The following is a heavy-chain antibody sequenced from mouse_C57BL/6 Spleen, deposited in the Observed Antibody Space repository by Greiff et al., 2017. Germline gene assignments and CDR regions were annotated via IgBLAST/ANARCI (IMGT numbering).Heavy chain of an antibody. D-gene: IGHD2-12*01. CDR2: IDPSDSYT. V-gene: IGHV1-69*01. J-gene: IGHJ4*01. CDR3: TMSWSHDSYYAMDY. Sequence: QVQLQQPGAELVMPGASVKLSCKASGYTFTSYWMHWVKQRPGQGLEWIGEIDPSDSYTNYTQKFKGKSTLTVDKSSSTAYMQRSSLTSEDSAVYCCTMSWSHDSYYAMDYWGQGTSVTFSS. CDR1: GYTFTSYW.